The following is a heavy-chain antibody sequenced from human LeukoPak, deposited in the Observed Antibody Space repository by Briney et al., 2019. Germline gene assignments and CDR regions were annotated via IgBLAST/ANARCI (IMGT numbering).Heavy chain of an antibody. Sequence: PGGSLRLSCTTSGFTFSTFAMNWVRQAPGKGLEWVSTISDSADNRYYADSVKGRFTISRDNTKNTLYLQMNSLRVEDTAVYYCAKDGRFLEWLPIDYWGQGTLVTVSS. V-gene: IGHV3-23*01. CDR2: ISDSADNR. CDR3: AKDGRFLEWLPIDY. D-gene: IGHD3-3*01. CDR1: GFTFSTFA. J-gene: IGHJ4*02.